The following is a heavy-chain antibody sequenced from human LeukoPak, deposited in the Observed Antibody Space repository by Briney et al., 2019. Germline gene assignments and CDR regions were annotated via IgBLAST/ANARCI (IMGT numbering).Heavy chain of an antibody. Sequence: GRSLRLSCAASGFTFDDFAMHWVRQAPGKGLEWVSGISWNSDRTGYADSVKGRFTISRDNAKDSLYLQMNSLRAEDTALYYCVKDPDAFDIWGQGTMVTVSS. J-gene: IGHJ3*02. CDR2: ISWNSDRT. CDR3: VKDPDAFDI. CDR1: GFTFDDFA. V-gene: IGHV3-9*01.